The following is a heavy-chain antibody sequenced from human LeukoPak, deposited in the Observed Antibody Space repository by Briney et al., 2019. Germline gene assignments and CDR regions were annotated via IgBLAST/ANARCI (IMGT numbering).Heavy chain of an antibody. CDR3: AKTYYYDSSGYDH. D-gene: IGHD3-22*01. Sequence: GGSLRLSCAASGFTFSSYSMSWVRQPPGKGLEWVSAISGSGGSTYYADSVKGRFTISRDNSKNTLYPQMNSLRAEDTAVYYCAKTYYYDSSGYDHWGQGTLVTVSS. CDR1: GFTFSSYS. V-gene: IGHV3-23*01. J-gene: IGHJ4*02. CDR2: ISGSGGST.